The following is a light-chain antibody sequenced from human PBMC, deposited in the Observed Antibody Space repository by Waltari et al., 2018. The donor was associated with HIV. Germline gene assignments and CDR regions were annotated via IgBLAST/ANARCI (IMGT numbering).Light chain of an antibody. CDR3: QQRSNLPLT. V-gene: IGKV3-11*01. CDR1: QCVSSY. J-gene: IGKJ4*01. Sequence: IVLTQSPATLSLSPGERATLSCRASQCVSSYLAWYKQKPGQAPRLLIYDVSKRATGIPARFSGSGSGADFTLTISSLEPEDFAVYYCQQRSNLPLTFGGGTKVEIK. CDR2: DVS.